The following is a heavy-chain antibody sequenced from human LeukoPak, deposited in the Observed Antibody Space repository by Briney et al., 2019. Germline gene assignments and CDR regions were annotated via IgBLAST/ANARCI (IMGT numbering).Heavy chain of an antibody. Sequence: PGGSLRLSCAASGFTFGAYAMHWVRQSPGKGLEWVALISYDGNNEWYADSVKGRFTVSRDNSKNTLYLQMNSLRAEDTAVYYCAKDRSTTTHFDYWGQGTLVTVSS. J-gene: IGHJ4*02. CDR3: AKDRSTTTHFDY. V-gene: IGHV3-30*04. CDR1: GFTFGAYA. CDR2: ISYDGNNE. D-gene: IGHD2-2*01.